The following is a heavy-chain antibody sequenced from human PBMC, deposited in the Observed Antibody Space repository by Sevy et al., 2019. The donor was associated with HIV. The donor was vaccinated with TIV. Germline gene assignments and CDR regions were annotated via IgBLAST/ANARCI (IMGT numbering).Heavy chain of an antibody. Sequence: GGSLRLSCAASGFTVSSNYMSWVRQAPGKGLEWVSVICSGGSTYYADSVKGRFTISRDNSKNTLYLQMNSLRAEDTAVYYCARETSGWYGSFDYWGQGTLVTVSS. D-gene: IGHD6-19*01. V-gene: IGHV3-53*01. CDR2: ICSGGST. CDR3: ARETSGWYGSFDY. J-gene: IGHJ4*02. CDR1: GFTVSSNY.